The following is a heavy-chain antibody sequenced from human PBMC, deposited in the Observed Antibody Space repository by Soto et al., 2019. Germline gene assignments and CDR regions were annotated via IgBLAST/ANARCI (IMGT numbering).Heavy chain of an antibody. V-gene: IGHV1-69*01. CDR1: GGSFSTYG. CDR3: ARDGVDVSRTTVRHGALDI. Sequence: QVQLVQSGAEVKKPGTSVKVSCKASGGSFSTYGISWVRQAPGQGLEWMGGFLPVFTTATYAQKFQGRVSITADESTYTAYMELSSLRSEDTAVYFCARDGVDVSRTTVRHGALDIWGQGTVVTVSS. CDR2: FLPVFTTA. J-gene: IGHJ3*02. D-gene: IGHD4-17*01.